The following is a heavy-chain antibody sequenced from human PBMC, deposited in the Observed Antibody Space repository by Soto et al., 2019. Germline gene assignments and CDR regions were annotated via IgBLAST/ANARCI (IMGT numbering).Heavy chain of an antibody. Sequence: EVQLVESGGGLVQPGGSLRLSCAASGFTFSSYSMNWVRQAPGKGREWVSSISSSSSTIYYADPVKGRFTISRDNAKNSLYLQMNSLRDEDTAVYYCARGPDGGYDRDYYYGMDVWGQGTTVTVSS. CDR3: ARGPDGGYDRDYYYGMDV. D-gene: IGHD5-12*01. V-gene: IGHV3-48*02. J-gene: IGHJ6*02. CDR1: GFTFSSYS. CDR2: ISSSSSTI.